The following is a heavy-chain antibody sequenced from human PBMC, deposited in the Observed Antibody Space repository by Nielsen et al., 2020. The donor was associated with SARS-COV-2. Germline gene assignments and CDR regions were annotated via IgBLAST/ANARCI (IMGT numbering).Heavy chain of an antibody. D-gene: IGHD6-13*01. V-gene: IGHV3-21*01. CDR3: ARVIAAAGPVAY. Sequence: GESLKISCAASGFTFSSYSMNWVRQAPGKGLEWVSSISSSSSYIYYADSVKGRFTISRDNAKNSLYLQMNSLRAEDTAVYYCARVIAAAGPVAYWGQGTLVIVSS. CDR2: ISSSSSYI. J-gene: IGHJ4*02. CDR1: GFTFSSYS.